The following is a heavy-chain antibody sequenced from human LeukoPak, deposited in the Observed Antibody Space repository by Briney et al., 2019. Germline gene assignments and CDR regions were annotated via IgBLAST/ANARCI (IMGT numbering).Heavy chain of an antibody. J-gene: IGHJ3*02. CDR3: ARALQPGVYAFDI. V-gene: IGHV4-59*01. Sequence: PSETLSLTCTASGVSISSYDWTWIRQPPGEGLEWIGYIYYSGSTNYNPSLKSRVTISVDTSKNQFSLKLSSVTAADTAVYYCARALQPGVYAFDIWGQGTMVTVSS. D-gene: IGHD6-13*01. CDR1: GVSISSYD. CDR2: IYYSGST.